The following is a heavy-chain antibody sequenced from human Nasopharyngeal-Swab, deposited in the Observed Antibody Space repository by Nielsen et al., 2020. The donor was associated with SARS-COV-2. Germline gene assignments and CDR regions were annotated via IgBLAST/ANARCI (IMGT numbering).Heavy chain of an antibody. CDR1: GFTFDDYA. Sequence: GGPLRLSCAASGFTFDDYAMHWVRQAPGKGLEWVSGISWNSGSIGYADSVKGRFTISRDNAKNSLYLQMNSLRAEDTALYYCAKGDGSGPSGWGDYWGQGTLVTVSS. J-gene: IGHJ4*02. V-gene: IGHV3-9*01. CDR2: ISWNSGSI. D-gene: IGHD6-19*01. CDR3: AKGDGSGPSGWGDY.